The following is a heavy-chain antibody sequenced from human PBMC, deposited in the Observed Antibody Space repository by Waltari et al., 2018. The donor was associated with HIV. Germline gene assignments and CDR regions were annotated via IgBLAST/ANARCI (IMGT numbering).Heavy chain of an antibody. CDR2: MIPNSGNT. V-gene: IGHV1-8*01. Sequence: QVQLVQSGAEVKKPGASVKVSCKASGYTFPSYDINWVRQATGQGLGWMGWMIPNSGNTGYAQKFQGRGTMTRNTSISTAYMELSSLRSEDTAVYYCASTGYYCDSSGYPRYFDYWGQGTLVTVSS. D-gene: IGHD3-22*01. CDR1: GYTFPSYD. J-gene: IGHJ4*02. CDR3: ASTGYYCDSSGYPRYFDY.